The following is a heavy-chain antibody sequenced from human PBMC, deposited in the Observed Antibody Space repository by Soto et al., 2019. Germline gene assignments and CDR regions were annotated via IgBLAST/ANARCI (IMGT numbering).Heavy chain of an antibody. CDR3: ARAPKVSGSSQTRPDF. D-gene: IGHD6-6*01. CDR2: ISQSGNT. J-gene: IGHJ4*02. Sequence: SGTLSLTWSVYGGSFSGYYWSWSRQRPGKGLEWIGEISQSGNTNYSPSLKSRVSISIDTSKKQFSLNLASVSAADTAVYYCARAPKVSGSSQTRPDFWGQGTLVTVSS. CDR1: GGSFSGYY. V-gene: IGHV4-34*01.